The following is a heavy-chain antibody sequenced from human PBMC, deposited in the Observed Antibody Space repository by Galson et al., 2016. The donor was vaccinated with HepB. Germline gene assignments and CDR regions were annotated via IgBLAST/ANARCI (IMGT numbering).Heavy chain of an antibody. CDR1: GLTFSRDG. V-gene: IGHV3-33*01. D-gene: IGHD2-2*01. CDR2: IWSDGNTK. Sequence: SLRLSCAASGLTFSRDGMHWVRQPPGKGLEWVAVIWSDGNTKFYADSVKGRFTISRDNSKNTLFLQRNSLRAEDTAVYYCATSSPSSQPANWGQGTLVTVSS. J-gene: IGHJ4*02. CDR3: ATSSPSSQPAN.